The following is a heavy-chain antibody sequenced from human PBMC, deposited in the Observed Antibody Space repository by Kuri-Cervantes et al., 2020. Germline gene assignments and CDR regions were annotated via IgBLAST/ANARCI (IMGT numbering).Heavy chain of an antibody. CDR3: ARHLSGGGVVIAHFDF. Sequence: SETLSLTCAVYGGSFSGYYWSWIRQPPGKGLEWIGEINHSGSTNYNPSLKSRVTISVDTSKNQFSLRLSSVTAADTAVYYCARHLSGGGVVIAHFDFWGQGTLVTVSS. J-gene: IGHJ4*02. CDR2: INHSGST. CDR1: GGSFSGYY. D-gene: IGHD2-15*01. V-gene: IGHV4-34*01.